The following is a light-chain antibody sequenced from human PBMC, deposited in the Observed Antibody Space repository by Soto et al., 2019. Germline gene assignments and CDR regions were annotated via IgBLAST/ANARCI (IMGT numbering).Light chain of an antibody. Sequence: EIVLTQSPGTLSLSPGERVTLSCRASQSVSDTFIAWYQQKPGQAPRLLIYGGFYRATGIPDRFSGSGSGTDFTLTITRLEAEDLALYYCQQYNDWPRTFGQGTKVGIK. CDR2: GGF. V-gene: IGKV3-20*01. CDR3: QQYNDWPRT. J-gene: IGKJ1*01. CDR1: QSVSDTF.